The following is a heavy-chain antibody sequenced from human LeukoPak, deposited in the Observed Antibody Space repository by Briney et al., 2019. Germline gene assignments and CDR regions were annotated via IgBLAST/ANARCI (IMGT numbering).Heavy chain of an antibody. J-gene: IGHJ4*02. Sequence: GGSLRLSCAASGFTFSSYEMNWVRQAPGKGLEWVSYISSSGSTIYYADSVKGRFTISRDNAKNSLYLQMNSLRAEDTAVYYCARDGHSSGWYGVNWGQGTLVTVSS. CDR2: ISSSGSTI. D-gene: IGHD6-19*01. V-gene: IGHV3-48*03. CDR3: ARDGHSSGWYGVN. CDR1: GFTFSSYE.